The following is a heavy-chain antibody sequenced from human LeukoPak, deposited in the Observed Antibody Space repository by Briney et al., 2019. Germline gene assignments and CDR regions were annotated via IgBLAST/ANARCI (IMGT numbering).Heavy chain of an antibody. D-gene: IGHD5-12*01. CDR1: GGSISSYY. Sequence: SETLSLTCTVSGGSISSYYWSWIRQPPGKGLEWIGYIYYSGSTNYNPSLKSRVTISVDTSKNQFSLKLSSVTAADTAVYYCARHRGATTPNFDYWRQGTLVTVSS. V-gene: IGHV4-59*08. CDR3: ARHRGATTPNFDY. CDR2: IYYSGST. J-gene: IGHJ4*02.